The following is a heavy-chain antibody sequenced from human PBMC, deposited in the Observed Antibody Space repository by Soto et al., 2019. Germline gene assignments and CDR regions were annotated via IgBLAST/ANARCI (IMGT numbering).Heavy chain of an antibody. CDR3: ARLPDSYGAYYFDY. V-gene: IGHV5-51*01. D-gene: IGHD5-18*01. J-gene: IGHJ4*02. CDR1: GYSFTSYW. CDR2: IYRGDCDT. Sequence: GESLKIFRKGSGYSFTSYWIGWVRQMPGKGLEWMGIIYRGDCDTRYSASFQGQVTISADKSISTAYLQWSSLKASDTAMYYCARLPDSYGAYYFDYWGQGTLVTVSS.